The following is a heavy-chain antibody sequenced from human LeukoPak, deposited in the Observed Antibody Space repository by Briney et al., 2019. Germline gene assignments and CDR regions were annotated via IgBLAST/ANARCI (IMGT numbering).Heavy chain of an antibody. CDR3: ARDRKRAYYYYYGMDV. V-gene: IGHV3-33*01. D-gene: IGHD1-14*01. Sequence: GGSLGLSCAASGFTFSSYGMHWVRQAPGKGLEWVAVIWYDGSNKYYADSVKGRFTISRDNSKNTLYLQMNSLRAEDTAVYYCARDRKRAYYYYYGMDVWGQGTTVTVSS. CDR1: GFTFSSYG. J-gene: IGHJ6*02. CDR2: IWYDGSNK.